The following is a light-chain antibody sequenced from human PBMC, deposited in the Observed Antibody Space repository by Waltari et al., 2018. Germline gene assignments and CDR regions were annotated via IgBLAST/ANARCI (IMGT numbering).Light chain of an antibody. Sequence: EIVLTQSPATLSLSPGERATLSCRASQSVDNYLHWYQQKPGQAPRLLIYDASNMATGIPAKFSGSGSGTDFTLTISSLEPEVFAVYYCQHRYIWPMFTFGQGTKL. J-gene: IGKJ2*01. CDR2: DAS. CDR3: QHRYIWPMFT. CDR1: QSVDNY. V-gene: IGKV3-11*01.